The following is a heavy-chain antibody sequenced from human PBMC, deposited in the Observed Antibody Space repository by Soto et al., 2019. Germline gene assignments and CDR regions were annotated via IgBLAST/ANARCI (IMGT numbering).Heavy chain of an antibody. J-gene: IGHJ6*02. CDR2: IFHSGNT. CDR3: ANRPFFEWAPYYGLDV. D-gene: IGHD3-3*02. CDR1: GGSITGSDW. V-gene: IGHV4-4*02. Sequence: SETLSLTCVVSGGSITGSDWWTWVGQSPEEGLECIVEIFHSGNTNYSPSLKSRVTISLDKSANQFSLKVNSVTAADTAIYYCANRPFFEWAPYYGLDVWGPGTTVTVS.